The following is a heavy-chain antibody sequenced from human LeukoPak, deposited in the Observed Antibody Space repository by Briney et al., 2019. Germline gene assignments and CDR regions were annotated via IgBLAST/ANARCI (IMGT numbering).Heavy chain of an antibody. J-gene: IGHJ4*02. CDR1: GFTFSSYA. V-gene: IGHV3-53*01. CDR2: IYSGGST. CDR3: ASEDYYDSSGYNY. Sequence: GGSLRLSCAASGFTFSSYAMSWVRQAPGKGLEWVSVIYSGGSTYYADSVKGRFTISRDNSKNTLYLQMNSLRAEDTAVYYCASEDYYDSSGYNYWGQGTLVTVSS. D-gene: IGHD3-22*01.